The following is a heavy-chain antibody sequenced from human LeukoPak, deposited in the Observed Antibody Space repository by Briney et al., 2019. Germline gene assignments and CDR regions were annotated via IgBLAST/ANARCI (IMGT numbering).Heavy chain of an antibody. Sequence: GGSLRLSCAASGFIFSNYGMSWVRQAPGKGLEWVSSSSGSGNNTYYADSVKGRFTISRDNSKNTLYLQMNSLRAEDTAVYYCAKEENLGYSSGFDYWGQGTLVTVSS. J-gene: IGHJ4*02. D-gene: IGHD6-19*01. CDR2: SSGSGNNT. CDR1: GFIFSNYG. CDR3: AKEENLGYSSGFDY. V-gene: IGHV3-23*01.